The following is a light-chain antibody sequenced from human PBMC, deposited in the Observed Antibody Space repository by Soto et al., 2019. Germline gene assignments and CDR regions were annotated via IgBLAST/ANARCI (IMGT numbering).Light chain of an antibody. J-gene: IGKJ5*01. CDR1: QTIGSTY. Sequence: ESVLKQSPGTLSLSPGETATLSCRASQTIGSTYLAWYQQKPGPAPRLLIHGASNRAPRIPARFSGSGSGTDFTLTISSLEPEDFAAYYCQQRSNWPPITFGQGTRLENK. V-gene: IGKV3-11*01. CDR2: GAS. CDR3: QQRSNWPPIT.